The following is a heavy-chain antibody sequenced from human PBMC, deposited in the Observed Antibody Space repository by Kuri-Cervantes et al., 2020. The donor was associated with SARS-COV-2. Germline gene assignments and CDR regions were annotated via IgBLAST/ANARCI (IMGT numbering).Heavy chain of an antibody. CDR3: ATGPVGPAATNWFDY. CDR2: FGPEDGET. V-gene: IGHV1-24*01. Sequence: ASVKVSCKASGYTFTTYGINWVRQAPGKGLEWMGGFGPEDGETNYAQKFQGRVTMTEDTSTGTAYMELSSLRSDDTAVYYCATGPVGPAATNWFDYWGQGTLVTVSS. CDR1: GYTFTTYG. D-gene: IGHD2-2*01. J-gene: IGHJ5*01.